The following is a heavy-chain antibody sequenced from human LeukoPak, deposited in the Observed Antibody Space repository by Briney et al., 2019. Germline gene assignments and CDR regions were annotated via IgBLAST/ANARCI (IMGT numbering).Heavy chain of an antibody. D-gene: IGHD6-13*01. V-gene: IGHV3-11*01. CDR1: GFTFSDYY. CDR2: ISSSGSTI. CDR3: AKVGYSASWDYFDY. Sequence: PGGSLRLSCAASGFTFSDYYMSWIRQAPGKGLEWVSYISSSGSTIYYADSVKGRFTISRDNAKNSLYLQMNSLRAEDTAVYYCAKVGYSASWDYFDYWGQGTLVTVSS. J-gene: IGHJ4*02.